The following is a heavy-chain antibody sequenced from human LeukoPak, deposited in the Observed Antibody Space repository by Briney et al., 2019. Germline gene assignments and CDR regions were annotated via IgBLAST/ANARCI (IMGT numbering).Heavy chain of an antibody. V-gene: IGHV3-30*02. CDR2: IRYDGSNK. D-gene: IGHD2-8*02. Sequence: GGSLRLSCAASGFTFSTFGMHWVRQAPGKGLEWVAFIRYDGSNKYYADSVKGRFTISRDNSKSTLSLQMNSLRAEDTAIYYCATYRQVLLPFESWGQGTLVTVSS. J-gene: IGHJ4*02. CDR1: GFTFSTFG. CDR3: ATYRQVLLPFES.